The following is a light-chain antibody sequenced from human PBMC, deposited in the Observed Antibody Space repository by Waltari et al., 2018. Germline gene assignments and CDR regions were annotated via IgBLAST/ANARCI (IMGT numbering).Light chain of an antibody. CDR3: QQRSSWPSIT. J-gene: IGKJ5*01. Sequence: EIVLTQFPATLSLSPVERATLSCRASQSVSSYLAWYQQKPGQAPRLLIYDASNRATGIPARFSGSGSGTDFTLTISSLEPEDFAVYYCQQRSSWPSITFGQGTRLEIK. CDR1: QSVSSY. V-gene: IGKV3-11*01. CDR2: DAS.